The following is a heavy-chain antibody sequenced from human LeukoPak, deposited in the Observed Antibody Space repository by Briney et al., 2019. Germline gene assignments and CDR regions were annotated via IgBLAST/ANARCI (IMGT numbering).Heavy chain of an antibody. CDR3: AKQREGWYFFDH. V-gene: IGHV3-9*01. Sequence: GRSLRLSCAASGFNFDDYGMHWVRQAPGKGLEWVSSVSWNSGGIGYSDSVRGRFTISRDNAKNSLYLEMNSLRPEDTALYYCAKQREGWYFFDHWGQGTMVTVSS. D-gene: IGHD6-19*01. J-gene: IGHJ3*01. CDR1: GFNFDDYG. CDR2: VSWNSGGI.